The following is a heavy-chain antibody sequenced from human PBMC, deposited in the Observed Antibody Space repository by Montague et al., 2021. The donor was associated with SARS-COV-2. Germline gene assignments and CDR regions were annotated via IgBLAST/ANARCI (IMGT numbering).Heavy chain of an antibody. CDR3: ARLESTRGVIIRGAFHI. V-gene: IGHV4-39*01. CDR2: IDYSGSA. CDR1: GDSINNSRYY. J-gene: IGHJ3*02. D-gene: IGHD3-10*01. Sequence: SETLSLTCSVSGDSINNSRYYWGWIREPPGKGLEWIGTIDYSGSAYYXRCLKSRVTISVDTSKDQFSLKLNSVTATDTAVYYCARLESTRGVIIRGAFHIWGQGTKVTVSS.